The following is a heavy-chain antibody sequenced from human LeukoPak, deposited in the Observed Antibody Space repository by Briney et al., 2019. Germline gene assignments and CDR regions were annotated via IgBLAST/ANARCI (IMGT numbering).Heavy chain of an antibody. CDR1: GYTFPSYG. J-gene: IGHJ6*03. D-gene: IGHD7-27*01. CDR2: ISTYNGNA. V-gene: IGHV1-18*01. CDR3: ARTGDDYYYYYYMDV. Sequence: VASMKVSCKASGYTFPSYGVSWVRQAPGQGLEWMGWISTYNGNANYAQKLQGRVTMTTDTSTSTAYMELRSLRSDDTAVYYCARTGDDYYYYYYMDVWGKGTTVTVSS.